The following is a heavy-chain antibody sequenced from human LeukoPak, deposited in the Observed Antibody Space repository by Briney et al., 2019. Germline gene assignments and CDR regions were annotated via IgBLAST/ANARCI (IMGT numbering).Heavy chain of an antibody. CDR3: VRHDGRSGGTMGALDS. D-gene: IGHD4-23*01. J-gene: IGHJ4*02. V-gene: IGHV4-39*01. Sequence: PSETLSLTCTVSAGSISSSSHHWGWIRQSPGKGLEWIGSVYYGRTTYYNPSLNSRVTIFVVTSKNQISLQLNSVTAADTAVYYCVRHDGRSGGTMGALDSWGQGSLVTVSS. CDR2: VYYGRTT. CDR1: AGSISSSSHH.